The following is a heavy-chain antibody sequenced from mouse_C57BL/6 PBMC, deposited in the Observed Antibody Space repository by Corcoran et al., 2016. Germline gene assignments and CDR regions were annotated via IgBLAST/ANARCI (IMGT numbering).Heavy chain of an antibody. D-gene: IGHD1-1*01. V-gene: IGHV3-6*01. J-gene: IGHJ4*01. CDR3: ASYYGSSYGSYAMDY. Sequence: DVQLQESGPGLVKPSQSLSLTCSVTGYSITSGYYWNWIRQFPGNKLEWMGYISYDGSNNYNPSLKNRISITRDTSKNQFFLKLNSVTTEDTATYYCASYYGSSYGSYAMDYWGQGTSVTVSS. CDR2: ISYDGSN. CDR1: GYSITSGYY.